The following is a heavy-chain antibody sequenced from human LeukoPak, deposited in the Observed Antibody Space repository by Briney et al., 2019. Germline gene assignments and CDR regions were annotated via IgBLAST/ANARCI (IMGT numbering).Heavy chain of an antibody. V-gene: IGHV4-30-4*01. D-gene: IGHD4-17*01. CDR3: ARGSAMTTGAFDV. CDR2: IYYSGST. Sequence: SQTLSHTCTVSAGSISSGDYYWSWIRQPPGKGLEWIGYIYYSGSTFYNPSLESRITISVDTSKNQFSLNLNSVTAADTAVYYCARGSAMTTGAFDVWGQGTMVTVSS. CDR1: AGSISSGDYY. J-gene: IGHJ3*01.